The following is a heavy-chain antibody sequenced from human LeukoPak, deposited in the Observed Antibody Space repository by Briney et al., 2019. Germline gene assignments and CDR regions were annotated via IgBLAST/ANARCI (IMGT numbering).Heavy chain of an antibody. J-gene: IGHJ5*02. CDR2: FDPEDGET. Sequence: ASVKVSCKVSGYTLTELSMHWVRQAPGKGLEWMGGFDPEDGETIYAQKFQGRVTMTEDTSTDTAYMELSSLRSEDAAVYYCATLTLVGANNWFDPWGQGTLVTVSS. V-gene: IGHV1-24*01. CDR1: GYTLTELS. CDR3: ATLTLVGANNWFDP. D-gene: IGHD1-26*01.